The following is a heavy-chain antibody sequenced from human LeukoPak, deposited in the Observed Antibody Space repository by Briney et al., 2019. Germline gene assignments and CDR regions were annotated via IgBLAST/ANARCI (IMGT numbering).Heavy chain of an antibody. CDR3: AREMAARFPPDY. CDR1: GYTFTNYG. V-gene: IGHV1-18*01. D-gene: IGHD5-24*01. CDR2: ISAYNGNT. J-gene: IGHJ4*02. Sequence: ASVNVSCQASGYTFTNYGISGVRPAPGQGGEGMGWISAYNGNTNYAQKLKGRVTMTTDTSTSTAYMELRSLRSDDTAVYYCAREMAARFPPDYWGQGTLVTVSS.